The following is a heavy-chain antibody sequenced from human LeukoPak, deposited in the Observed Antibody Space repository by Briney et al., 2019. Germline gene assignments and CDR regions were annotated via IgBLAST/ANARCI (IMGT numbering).Heavy chain of an antibody. J-gene: IGHJ6*03. D-gene: IGHD2-15*01. V-gene: IGHV3-48*03. CDR1: GSTFSSYE. Sequence: PGGSLRLSCAASGSTFSSYEMNWVRQAPGKGLEWVSYISSSGSPTCYADSVKGRFTISRDNAKNSLYLQMNSLRAEDTAVYYCASRDCSGGTCYDYYYYMDVWGKGTTVTVSS. CDR3: ASRDCSGGTCYDYYYYMDV. CDR2: ISSSGSPT.